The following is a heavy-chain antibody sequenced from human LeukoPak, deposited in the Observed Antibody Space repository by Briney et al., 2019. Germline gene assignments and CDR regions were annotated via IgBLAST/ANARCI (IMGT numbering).Heavy chain of an antibody. J-gene: IGHJ4*02. CDR1: GGSVSSTEFS. CDR2: LYYSGST. V-gene: IGHV4-39*01. D-gene: IGHD3-9*01. CDR3: ARLSKGRYFDYIFDY. Sequence: PSETLSLTCTVSGGSVSSTEFSWGWIRQPPGKGLQWVGNLYYSGSTSYHPPLNSRVTMSVDTSKNQFSLKMTSVTAADTAVYYCARLSKGRYFDYIFDYWGQGSLVTVSS.